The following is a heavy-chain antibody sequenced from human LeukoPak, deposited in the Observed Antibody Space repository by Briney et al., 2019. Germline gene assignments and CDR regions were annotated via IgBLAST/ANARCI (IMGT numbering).Heavy chain of an antibody. CDR1: GYTFTSYY. CDR3: ARDRWGDYYFDY. V-gene: IGHV1-46*01. Sequence: ASVKVSCKASGYTFTSYYMHWVRQAPGQGLEWMGIINPSGGSTSYAQKFQGRVTMTRHMSTSTVYMELSSLRSEDTAVYYCARDRWGDYYFDYWGQGTLVTVSS. CDR2: INPSGGST. J-gene: IGHJ4*02. D-gene: IGHD3-16*01.